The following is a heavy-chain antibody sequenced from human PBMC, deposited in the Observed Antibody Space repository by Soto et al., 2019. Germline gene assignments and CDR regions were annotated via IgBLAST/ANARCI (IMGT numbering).Heavy chain of an antibody. Sequence: GGSLRLSCAASGFTFSSYGMHWVRQAPGKGLEWVAVISYDGSNKYYADSVKGRFTISRDNSKNTLYLQMNSLRAEDTAVYYCAKGAGSGSYQEGMDVWGQGTTLTVSS. CDR3: AKGAGSGSYQEGMDV. J-gene: IGHJ6*02. V-gene: IGHV3-30*18. CDR1: GFTFSSYG. CDR2: ISYDGSNK. D-gene: IGHD3-10*01.